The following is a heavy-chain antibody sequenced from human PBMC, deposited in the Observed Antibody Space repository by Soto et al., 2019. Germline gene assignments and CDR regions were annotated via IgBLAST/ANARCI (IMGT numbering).Heavy chain of an antibody. CDR1: GGSISSYY. D-gene: IGHD5-12*01. CDR3: AREGNLGRWLQPLDF. Sequence: SETLSLTCTVSGGSISSYYGSWIRQPPGKGLEWIGYIFYNGNTKYNPSLKSRVSMSVDTSKNQFSLRLISVTAADTAKYFCAREGNLGRWLQPLDFWGQGTLVTVSS. CDR2: IFYNGNT. J-gene: IGHJ4*02. V-gene: IGHV4-59*01.